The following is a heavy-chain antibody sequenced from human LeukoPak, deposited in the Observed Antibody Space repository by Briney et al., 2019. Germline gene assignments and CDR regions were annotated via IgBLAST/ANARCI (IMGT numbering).Heavy chain of an antibody. V-gene: IGHV4-59*01. Sequence: SETLSLTCTLSGGSISSYYWTWIRQPPGKGLEWIGYIYYSGSTNYNPSLKSRVTISVDTSKNQFSLKLHSVTAADTAVYYCARAVRDRKYGYAFDIWGQGTMVTVSS. CDR3: ARAVRDRKYGYAFDI. CDR1: GGSISSYY. J-gene: IGHJ3*02. CDR2: IYYSGST. D-gene: IGHD4-17*01.